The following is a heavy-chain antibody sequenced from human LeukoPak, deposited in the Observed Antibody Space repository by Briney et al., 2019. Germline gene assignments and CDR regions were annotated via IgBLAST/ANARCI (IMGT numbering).Heavy chain of an antibody. Sequence: GGSLRLSCAASGFTFSSYAMSWVRQAPGKGLEWVSAISGSGGSTYYADSVKGRFTISRDNSKNTLYLQMNSLRAEDTAVYYCAKSPTYYYGSGSYGGYFQHWGQGTLVTVSS. CDR1: GFTFSSYA. CDR2: ISGSGGST. D-gene: IGHD3-10*01. V-gene: IGHV3-23*01. CDR3: AKSPTYYYGSGSYGGYFQH. J-gene: IGHJ1*01.